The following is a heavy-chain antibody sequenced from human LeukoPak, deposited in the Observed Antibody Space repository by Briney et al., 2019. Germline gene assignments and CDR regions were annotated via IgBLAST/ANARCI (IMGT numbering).Heavy chain of an antibody. CDR2: INDDGSFR. J-gene: IGHJ1*01. CDR1: GITFSGAW. CDR3: ARVSGPGMNEYYHL. Sequence: GGSLRLSCAASGITFSGAWMHWVRQAPGKGLMWVSRINDDGSFRRYANSVKGRFTISRDNAKNTLFLQMDSLRAEDTAVYYCARVSGPGMNEYYHLWGQGTLVTVSS. D-gene: IGHD3-10*01. V-gene: IGHV3-74*01.